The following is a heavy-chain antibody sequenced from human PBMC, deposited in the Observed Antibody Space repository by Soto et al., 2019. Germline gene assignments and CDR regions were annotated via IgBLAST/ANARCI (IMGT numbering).Heavy chain of an antibody. V-gene: IGHV3-73*02. CDR2: IRSRVNGHTT. Sequence: EMQLVESGGGLVRPGESLQLSCAASGFTFSAFPIHWVRRAPGKGLAWVGRIRSRVNGHTTAYGASVTGRFTISRDDSRNMAYLQMTGLKIEDTAVYYCTRQSTEGYRKNNWFATWGQGTLVTVSS. CDR3: TRQSTEGYRKNNWFAT. J-gene: IGHJ5*02. CDR1: GFTFSAFP. D-gene: IGHD4-4*01.